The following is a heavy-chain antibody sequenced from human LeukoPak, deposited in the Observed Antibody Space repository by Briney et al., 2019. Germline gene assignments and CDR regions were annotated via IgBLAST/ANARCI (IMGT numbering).Heavy chain of an antibody. V-gene: IGHV3-53*01. CDR3: AKDGSWIAAAGTGYYFDY. CDR1: GFPLISND. J-gene: IGHJ4*02. D-gene: IGHD6-13*01. Sequence: PGGALLLSCAGSGFPLISNDMSGLRQGPGVGVEGVAILYSAGSTYSTDSLRGPFTISRDNSKNTLYLQMNSLRAEDTAVYYCAKDGSWIAAAGTGYYFDYWGQGTLVTVSS. CDR2: LYSAGST.